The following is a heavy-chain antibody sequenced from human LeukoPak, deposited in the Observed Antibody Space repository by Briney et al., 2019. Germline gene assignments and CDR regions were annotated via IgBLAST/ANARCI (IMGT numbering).Heavy chain of an antibody. V-gene: IGHV4-38-2*01. Sequence: PSETLSLTCAVSGYSLSSGYYWGWIRQPPGKGLEWIGSIYHSGSTYYNPSLKSRVTISVDTSKNQFSLKLSSVTAADTAVYYCARRGIAARRGTSYYYYYYYMDVWGKGTTVTVSS. CDR3: ARRGIAARRGTSYYYYYYYMDV. CDR1: GYSLSSGYY. CDR2: IYHSGST. J-gene: IGHJ6*03. D-gene: IGHD6-6*01.